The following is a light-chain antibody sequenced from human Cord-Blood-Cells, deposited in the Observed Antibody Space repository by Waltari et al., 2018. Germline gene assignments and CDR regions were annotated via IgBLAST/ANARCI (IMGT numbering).Light chain of an antibody. CDR2: DAS. CDR3: QQYDNLFT. Sequence: DIQMPQSPSSLSASVGARVPITCQASQDISNYLNWYQQKPGKAPKLLIYDASNLETGVPSRFSGSGSGTDFTFTISSLQPEDIATYYCQQYDNLFTFGPGTKVDIK. CDR1: QDISNY. V-gene: IGKV1-33*01. J-gene: IGKJ3*01.